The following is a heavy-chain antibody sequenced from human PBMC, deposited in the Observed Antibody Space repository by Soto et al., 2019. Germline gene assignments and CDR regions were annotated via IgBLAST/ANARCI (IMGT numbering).Heavy chain of an antibody. CDR3: ARGYSSSWSTRTHNWFDP. J-gene: IGHJ5*02. CDR1: GYSFTSYW. V-gene: IGHV5-51*01. D-gene: IGHD6-13*01. Sequence: SLKISCKGSGYSFTSYWIGWVRQMPGKGLEWMGIIYPGDSDTRYSPSFQGQVTISADKSISTAYLQWSSLKASDTAMYYRARGYSSSWSTRTHNWFDPWGQGTLVTVSS. CDR2: IYPGDSDT.